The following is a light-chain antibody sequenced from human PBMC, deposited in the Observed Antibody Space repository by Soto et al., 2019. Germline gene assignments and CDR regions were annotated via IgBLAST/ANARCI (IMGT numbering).Light chain of an antibody. V-gene: IGKV1-5*01. J-gene: IGKJ3*01. CDR2: DVS. CDR1: QSIGNW. Sequence: DIQMTQSPSTLSASVGDRVTITCRASQSIGNWLAWYPPXPGKAPPILIYDVSRLESGVPSRFSGSGSGTEFTLTINSMQPDDSASDYCQQYDSYYTFGLGTKVDIK. CDR3: QQYDSYYT.